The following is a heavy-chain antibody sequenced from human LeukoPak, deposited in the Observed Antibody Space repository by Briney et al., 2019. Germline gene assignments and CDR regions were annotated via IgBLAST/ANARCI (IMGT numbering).Heavy chain of an antibody. CDR2: FFSGGST. D-gene: IGHD2-8*01. J-gene: IGHJ3*01. Sequence: GGALILSCAASGFTVSNYYMSWVRQAPGKGLEWVSVFFSGGSTYYADSVKGRFTISRDDSENTLYLQMNNLRAEDRAVYYCARDVLDAFDVWGQGTMVTVSS. CDR3: ARDVLDAFDV. CDR1: GFTVSNYY. V-gene: IGHV3-53*01.